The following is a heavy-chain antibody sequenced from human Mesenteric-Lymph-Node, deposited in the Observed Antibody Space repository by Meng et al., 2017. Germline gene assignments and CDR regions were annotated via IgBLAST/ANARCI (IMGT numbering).Heavy chain of an antibody. V-gene: IGHV3-33*01. Sequence: GGSLRLSCAASGFTFSSYGMHWVRQAPGKGLEWVAVIWYDGSNKYYADSVKGRFTISRDNSKNTLYLQMNSLRAEDTAVYYCASSVEMATIGLGDYFDYWGQGTLVTVSS. D-gene: IGHD5-24*01. CDR2: IWYDGSNK. CDR1: GFTFSSYG. CDR3: ASSVEMATIGLGDYFDY. J-gene: IGHJ4*02.